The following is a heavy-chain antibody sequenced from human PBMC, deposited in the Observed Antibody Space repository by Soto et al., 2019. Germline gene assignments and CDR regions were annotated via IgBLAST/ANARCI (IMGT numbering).Heavy chain of an antibody. J-gene: IGHJ4*02. CDR3: EWEGL. Sequence: GGSLRLSCAATGFTFSSYDMHWVRQAPGKGLEWVSVISLDGSNKYNADSVKGRFTISRDNSKNTLYLQMNSLRTEDTAVYYCEWEGLWGQGTLVTVSS. CDR2: ISLDGSNK. CDR1: GFTFSSYD. V-gene: IGHV3-30*03.